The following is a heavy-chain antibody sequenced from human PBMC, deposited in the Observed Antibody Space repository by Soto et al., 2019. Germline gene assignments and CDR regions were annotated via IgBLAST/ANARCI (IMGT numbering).Heavy chain of an antibody. D-gene: IGHD3-22*01. V-gene: IGHV4-59*01. J-gene: IGHJ5*02. CDR2: IYYSGTT. CDR3: ARGLASFYDSSGDPSWFDP. Sequence: SETLSLTCTVSSGSISSYYWSWIRQPPGKGLEWIGYIYYSGTTNSNPSLKSRVTISVDTSKNQFSLKLSSVTAADTAVYYCARGLASFYDSSGDPSWFDPWGQGTLVTVSS. CDR1: SGSISSYY.